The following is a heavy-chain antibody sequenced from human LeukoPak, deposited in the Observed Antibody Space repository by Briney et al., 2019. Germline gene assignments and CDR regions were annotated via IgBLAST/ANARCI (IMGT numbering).Heavy chain of an antibody. CDR3: ARVDGDYGDYYYYTDV. Sequence: SETLSLTCTVSGGSISNGGYYWSWIRQHPGKGLEWIGYIYYSGSTYYNPSLNSRVTISVDTSENQFSLKLSSVTAADTAVYYCARVDGDYGDYYYYTDVWGKGTTVTVSS. CDR1: GGSISNGGYY. CDR2: IYYSGST. D-gene: IGHD4-17*01. V-gene: IGHV4-31*03. J-gene: IGHJ6*03.